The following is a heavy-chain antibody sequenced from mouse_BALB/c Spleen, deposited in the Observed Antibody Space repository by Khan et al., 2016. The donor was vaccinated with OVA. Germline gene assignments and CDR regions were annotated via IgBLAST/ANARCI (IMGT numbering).Heavy chain of an antibody. D-gene: IGHD1-1*01. J-gene: IGHJ2*01. Sequence: EVKLVESGGDLVQPGGSRKLSCAASGFTFSSYGMHWVRQAPEKGLEWVAYISGDSNTIYYADTVKGRFTISRDNPRNTLVLQMTSLMSEDTAMYYCATSYFYGYYFDYWGPGTTLTVSS. CDR3: ATSYFYGYYFDY. CDR1: GFTFSSYG. CDR2: ISGDSNTI. V-gene: IGHV5-17*02.